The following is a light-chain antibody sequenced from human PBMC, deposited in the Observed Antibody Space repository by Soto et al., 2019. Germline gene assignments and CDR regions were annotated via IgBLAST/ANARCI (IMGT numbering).Light chain of an antibody. V-gene: IGKV3-20*01. CDR1: QSVSSSY. Sequence: EIVLTQSPGTLSLSPGERATLACRASQSVSSSYLAWYQQKLGQAPRLLIYGASSRATGIPGRFSVSASGTDFTLTISRLEPEDFAVYYCQHYGTSALFGPGTKVDIK. CDR2: GAS. CDR3: QHYGTSAL. J-gene: IGKJ3*01.